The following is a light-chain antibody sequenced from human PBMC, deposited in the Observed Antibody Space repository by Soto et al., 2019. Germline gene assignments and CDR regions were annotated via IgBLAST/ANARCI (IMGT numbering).Light chain of an antibody. CDR2: AAS. V-gene: IGKV1-39*01. Sequence: IQITQSPSSLSASVGDRVTITCRASQGIRNDLGWYQQTPGKAPKLLIYAASSLQSAVASRFSGSGSGTAFTLTISSLQPEDFGTYYCQQSYSSPVTFGQGTKWIS. J-gene: IGKJ1*01. CDR1: QGIRND. CDR3: QQSYSSPVT.